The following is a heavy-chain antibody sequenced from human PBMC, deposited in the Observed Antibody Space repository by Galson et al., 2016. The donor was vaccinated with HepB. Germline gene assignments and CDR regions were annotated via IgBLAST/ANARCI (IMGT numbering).Heavy chain of an antibody. CDR3: ARYASSSLGMDV. D-gene: IGHD6-6*01. CDR2: IDWDDDK. V-gene: IGHV2-70*11. J-gene: IGHJ6*02. Sequence: PALVKPTQTLTLTCTFSGFSLSTSGMSVNWIRQPPGKALEWLARIDWDDDKYYSTSLKTRLTISKDTSKNQVVLTMTNMDPVDTATYYCARYASSSLGMDVWGQGTTVTVSS. CDR1: GFSLSTSGMS.